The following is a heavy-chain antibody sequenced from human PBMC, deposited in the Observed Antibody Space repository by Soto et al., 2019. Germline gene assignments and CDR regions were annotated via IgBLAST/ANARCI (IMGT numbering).Heavy chain of an antibody. CDR2: LKPDDET. V-gene: IGHV3-66*01. Sequence: EQLVESGGTLVQPGGSLRLSCAVSGFTVGSAFMNWVRHAPGKGLEWVSMLKPDDETYYADSVKGRFIISRDTSKNTLDLRMNSRRGEDTDLYYCTGGLGYLIDPWGQGTLVVVSS. CDR1: GFTVGSAF. J-gene: IGHJ5*02. CDR3: TGGLGYLIDP. D-gene: IGHD3-16*02.